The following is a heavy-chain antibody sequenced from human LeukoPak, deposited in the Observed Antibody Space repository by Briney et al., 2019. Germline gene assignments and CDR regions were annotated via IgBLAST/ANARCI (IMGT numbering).Heavy chain of an antibody. Sequence: SETLSLTCAVYGGSFSGYYWSWIRQPPGKGLEWIGEINHSGSTNYNPSLKSRVTISVDMSKNQFSLMLSSVTAADTAVYYCARFTRSIAAAPDYWGQRTLVTVSS. CDR3: ARFTRSIAAAPDY. J-gene: IGHJ4*02. CDR1: GGSFSGYY. V-gene: IGHV4-34*01. D-gene: IGHD6-13*01. CDR2: INHSGST.